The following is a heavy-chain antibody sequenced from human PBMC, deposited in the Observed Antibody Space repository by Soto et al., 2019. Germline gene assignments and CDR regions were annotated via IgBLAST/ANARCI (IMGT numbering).Heavy chain of an antibody. D-gene: IGHD3-22*01. Sequence: EVQLVVSGGGLVKPGGSLRLSCAVSGLNVNNAWMNWVRQAPGKGLGWVGRIKRKNDGGTTDYAAPVKGRFTISRDDSKNTVYLQMDSLKSEYTAVYYCRRGYDYWGQGTLVTVSS. CDR2: IKRKNDGGTT. J-gene: IGHJ4*02. CDR1: GLNVNNAW. V-gene: IGHV3-15*07. CDR3: RRGYDY.